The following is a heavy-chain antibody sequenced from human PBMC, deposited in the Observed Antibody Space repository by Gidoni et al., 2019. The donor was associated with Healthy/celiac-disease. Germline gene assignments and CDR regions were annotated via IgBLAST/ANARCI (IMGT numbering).Heavy chain of an antibody. CDR3: AKDGPITMVRGAYYYYGMDV. CDR1: GFTFSSYG. CDR2: ISYDGSNK. D-gene: IGHD3-10*01. Sequence: QVQLVESGGGVVQPWRSLRLSCAASGFTFSSYGMHWVRQAPGKGLEWVAVISYDGSNKYYADSVKGRFTISRDNSKNTLYLQMNSLRAEDTAVYYCAKDGPITMVRGAYYYYGMDVWGQGTTVTVSS. V-gene: IGHV3-30*18. J-gene: IGHJ6*02.